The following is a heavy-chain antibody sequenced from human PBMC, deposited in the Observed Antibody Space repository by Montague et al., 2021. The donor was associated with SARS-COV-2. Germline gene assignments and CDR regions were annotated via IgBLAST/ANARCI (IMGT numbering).Heavy chain of an antibody. CDR3: ARGSGSASATGFDP. D-gene: IGHD6-25*01. V-gene: IGHV4-59*11. Sequence: SETLSLTCTVSGGSIGSHYWSWIRMPPGKGLEWVGHIYYTGITKYKSSLKSRVTISVDTSKNQLSLKLDSVTAADTAVYYCARGSGSASATGFDPWGQGTLVTVSS. CDR1: GGSIGSHY. J-gene: IGHJ5*02. CDR2: IYYTGIT.